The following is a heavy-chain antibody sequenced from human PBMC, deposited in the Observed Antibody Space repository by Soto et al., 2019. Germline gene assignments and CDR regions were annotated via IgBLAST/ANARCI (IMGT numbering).Heavy chain of an antibody. J-gene: IGHJ4*02. CDR1: GGSISSYY. D-gene: IGHD2-15*01. CDR3: ARVGCSGGSCYSILFDY. V-gene: IGHV4-59*01. CDR2: IYYSGST. Sequence: PSETLSLTCTVSGGSISSYYWSWIRQPPGKGLEWIGYIYYSGSTNYNPSLKSRVTISVDTSKNQFSLKLSSVTAADTAVYYCARVGCSGGSCYSILFDYWGQGTLVTVSS.